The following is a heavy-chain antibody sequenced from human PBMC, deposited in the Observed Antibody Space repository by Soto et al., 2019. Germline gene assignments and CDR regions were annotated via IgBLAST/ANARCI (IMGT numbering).Heavy chain of an antibody. D-gene: IGHD3-10*01. Sequence: SVKASCKASGYTFTSYAMHWVRHAPGQRLEWMGWINAGNGNTKYSQKFQGRVTITRDTSASTAYMELSSLRSEDTAVYYCASSNFGSGSHYPYYDYWGQGSLVIVSS. J-gene: IGHJ4*02. V-gene: IGHV1-3*01. CDR1: GYTFTSYA. CDR3: ASSNFGSGSHYPYYDY. CDR2: INAGNGNT.